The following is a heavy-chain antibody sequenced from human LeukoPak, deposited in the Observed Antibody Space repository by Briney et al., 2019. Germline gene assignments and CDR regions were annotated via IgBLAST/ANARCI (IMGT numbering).Heavy chain of an antibody. J-gene: IGHJ5*02. CDR3: ARDDPLDKISSGWGP. D-gene: IGHD6-19*01. CDR2: INPSDGST. CDR1: GYTFTSYY. V-gene: IGHV1-46*01. Sequence: GASVKVSCKASGYTFTSYYMHWVRQAPGQGLEWMGIINPSDGSTNYAQKFQGRVTMTRDMSTSTVYMELSSLRSEDTAVYYCARDDPLDKISSGWGPWGQGTLVTVSS.